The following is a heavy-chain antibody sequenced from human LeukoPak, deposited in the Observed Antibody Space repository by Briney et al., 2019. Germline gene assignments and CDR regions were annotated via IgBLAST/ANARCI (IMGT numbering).Heavy chain of an antibody. V-gene: IGHV3-30*03. CDR3: ARGEAYYYDSSGYS. J-gene: IGHJ4*02. CDR1: GFTFSSYG. Sequence: GGSLRLSCAASGFTFSSYGMHWVRQAPGKGLEWVAVISYDGSNKYYADSVKGRFTISRDNSKNTLYLQMNGLRAEDTAVYYCARGEAYYYDSSGYSWGQGTLVTVSS. CDR2: ISYDGSNK. D-gene: IGHD3-22*01.